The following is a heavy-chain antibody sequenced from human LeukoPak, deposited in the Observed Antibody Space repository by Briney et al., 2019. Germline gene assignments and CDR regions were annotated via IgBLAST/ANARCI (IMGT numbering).Heavy chain of an antibody. CDR2: IMPISGTA. Sequence: ASVKVSCKASGGTFSSYVINWVRQAPGQGLEWMGGIMPISGTANHAQKFQGRVNITADTSTNTAYMEMSSLTSEDTAMYYCAREGEYYAESGNLIDAADVWGQGTMVIVSA. D-gene: IGHD3-10*01. J-gene: IGHJ3*01. CDR3: AREGEYYAESGNLIDAADV. V-gene: IGHV1-69*06. CDR1: GGTFSSYV.